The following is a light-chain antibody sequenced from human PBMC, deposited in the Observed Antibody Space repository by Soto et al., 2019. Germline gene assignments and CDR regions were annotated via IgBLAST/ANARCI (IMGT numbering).Light chain of an antibody. CDR1: RSNIGAGYD. J-gene: IGLJ2*01. V-gene: IGLV1-40*01. CDR2: ANT. CDR3: QSYDSTLSAPI. Sequence: QPVLTQPPSVSGAPGQRVTISCTGSRSNIGAGYDVHWYQHFPGTAPKLIIHANTDRPSGVPDRFSGSKSGTSASLAIAGLQAEDESDYYCQSYDSTLSAPIFGGGTKLIVL.